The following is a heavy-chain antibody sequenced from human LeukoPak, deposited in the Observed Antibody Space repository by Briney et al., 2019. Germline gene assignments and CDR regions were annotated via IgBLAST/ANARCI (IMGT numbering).Heavy chain of an antibody. CDR1: GFTFSSYA. CDR3: AKASNYSDSSGYYFDYYGMDV. V-gene: IGHV3-23*01. D-gene: IGHD3-22*01. J-gene: IGHJ6*02. Sequence: PGGSLRLSCAASGFTFSSYAMSWVRQAPGKGLEWVSAISGSGGSTYYADSVKGRFTISRDNSKNTLYLQMNSLRAEDTAVYYCAKASNYSDSSGYYFDYYGMDVWGQGTTVPVSS. CDR2: ISGSGGST.